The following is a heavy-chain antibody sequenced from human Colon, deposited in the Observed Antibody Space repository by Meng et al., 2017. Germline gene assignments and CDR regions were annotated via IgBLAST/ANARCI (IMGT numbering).Heavy chain of an antibody. Sequence: LQESGPGLVEPSGTLSLTCAVSGGSISSSNYWSWVRQPPGKGLEWIGQIYLSGSPSYNPSLESRVTISVDKSKNQLSLRLTSVTAADTAIYYCARHGGWHFDYWGQGTLVTVFS. CDR2: IYLSGSP. J-gene: IGHJ4*02. V-gene: IGHV4-4*02. CDR3: ARHGGWHFDY. D-gene: IGHD6-19*01. CDR1: GGSISSSNY.